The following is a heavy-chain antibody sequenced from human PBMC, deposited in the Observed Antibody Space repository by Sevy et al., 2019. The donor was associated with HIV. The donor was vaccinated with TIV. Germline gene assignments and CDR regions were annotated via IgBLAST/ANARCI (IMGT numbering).Heavy chain of an antibody. V-gene: IGHV3-23*01. CDR1: GFTFSKYS. CDR3: AREGCTKPHDY. D-gene: IGHD2-8*01. CDR2: LSFGCNEI. Sequence: GGSLRLSCAASGFTFSKYSMSWVRQPPGKGLEWVSTLSFGCNEINYADSVKGRFTISRDNSKSSVYLQMNNLRPEDTAVYYCAREGCTKPHDYWGQGTLVTFSS. J-gene: IGHJ4*02.